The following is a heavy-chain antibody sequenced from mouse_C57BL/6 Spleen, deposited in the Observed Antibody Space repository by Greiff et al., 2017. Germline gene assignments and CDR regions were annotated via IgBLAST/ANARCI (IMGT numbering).Heavy chain of an antibody. D-gene: IGHD1-1*02. CDR1: GYAFSSSW. CDR3: ARAGVVLSAMED. CDR2: IYPGDGDT. Sequence: QVQLQQSGPELVKPGASVKISCTASGYAFSSSWMNWVKQRPGKGLEWIGRIYPGDGDTNYNGKFQGKATLTADKSSSTAYMQLSSLTSEDSAVYFCARAGVVLSAMEDWGKGTTVTVA. J-gene: IGHJ4*01. V-gene: IGHV1-82*01.